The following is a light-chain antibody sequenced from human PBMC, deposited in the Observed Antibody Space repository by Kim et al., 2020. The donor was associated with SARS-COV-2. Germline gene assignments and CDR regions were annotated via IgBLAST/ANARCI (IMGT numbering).Light chain of an antibody. J-gene: IGLJ2*01. V-gene: IGLV2-23*02. CDR1: SSDVGNYNL. Sequence: GQALTIACTGTSSDVGNYNLVSWYQQHPGKAPKLMIYEVSRRPSGVSNRFSGSKSGNTASLTISGLQAEDGADYYCCSYASSTIVVFGGGTQLTVL. CDR3: CSYASSTIVV. CDR2: EVS.